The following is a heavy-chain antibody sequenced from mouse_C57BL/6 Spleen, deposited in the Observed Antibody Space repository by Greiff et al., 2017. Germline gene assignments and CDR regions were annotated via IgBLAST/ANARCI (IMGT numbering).Heavy chain of an antibody. Sequence: VQLQESGPELVKPGASVKISCKASGYAFSSSWMNWVKQRPGKGLEWIGRIYPGDGDTNYNGKFKGKATLTADKSSSTAYMQLSSLTSEDSAVYFCASGYYDGGFFADWGQGTLVTVSA. CDR1: GYAFSSSW. J-gene: IGHJ3*01. CDR3: ASGYYDGGFFAD. V-gene: IGHV1-82*01. D-gene: IGHD2-3*01. CDR2: IYPGDGDT.